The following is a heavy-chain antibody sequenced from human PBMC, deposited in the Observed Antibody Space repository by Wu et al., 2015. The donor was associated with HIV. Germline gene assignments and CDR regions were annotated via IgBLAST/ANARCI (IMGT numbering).Heavy chain of an antibody. CDR1: GYTLTELS. Sequence: QVQLVQSGAEVKKPGASVKVSCKVSGYTLTELSMHWVRQAPGKGLEWMGGFDPEDGETIYAQKFQGRVTMTEDTSTDTAYMELSSLRSEDTAVYYCDNTPPGALRTLYYYYGMDVWGQGPRSPSP. CDR3: DNTPPGALRTLYYYYGMDV. CDR2: FDPEDGET. V-gene: IGHV1-24*01. D-gene: IGHD3-16*01. J-gene: IGHJ6*02.